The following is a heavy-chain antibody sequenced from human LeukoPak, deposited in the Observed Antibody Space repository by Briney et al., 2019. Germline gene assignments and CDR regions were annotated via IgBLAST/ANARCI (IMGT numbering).Heavy chain of an antibody. CDR3: ARDWKYYYDSSGYYPKYYYYGMDV. J-gene: IGHJ6*02. CDR1: GGSINSGNYY. D-gene: IGHD3-22*01. Sequence: SETLSLTCTVSGGSINSGNYYWNWIRQPPGKGLEWIGYIYHSGSTYYNPSLKSRVTISVDTSKNQFSLKLSSVTAADTAVYYCARDWKYYYDSSGYYPKYYYYGMDVWGQGTTVTVSS. CDR2: IYHSGST. V-gene: IGHV4-30-2*01.